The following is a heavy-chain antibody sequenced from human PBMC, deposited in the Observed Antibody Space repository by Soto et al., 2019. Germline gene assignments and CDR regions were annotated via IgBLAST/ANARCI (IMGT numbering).Heavy chain of an antibody. Sequence: EEQLVESGGGLVQPGGSLRLSCAGSGFTFRNFWMGWVRQAPGKRLEWVANIKQDGSETSYADSVRGRFTVFRDNARNSLFLHMKRLRAEDTAVYYCARENYFDYWGQGALVTVSS. CDR1: GFTFRNFW. V-gene: IGHV3-7*01. J-gene: IGHJ4*02. CDR3: ARENYFDY. CDR2: IKQDGSET.